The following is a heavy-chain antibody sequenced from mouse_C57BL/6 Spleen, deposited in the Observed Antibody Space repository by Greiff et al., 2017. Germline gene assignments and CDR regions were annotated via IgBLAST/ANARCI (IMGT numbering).Heavy chain of an antibody. V-gene: IGHV5-17*01. CDR2: ISSGSSTI. D-gene: IGHD1-1*01. CDR1: GFTFSDYG. CDR3: ARITRGAMDY. Sequence: EVKLMESGGGLVKPGGSLKLSCAASGFTFSDYGMHWVRQAPEKGLEWVAYISSGSSTIYYADTVKGRFTISRDNAKNTLFLQMTSLRSEDTAMYYCARITRGAMDYWGQGTSVTVSS. J-gene: IGHJ4*01.